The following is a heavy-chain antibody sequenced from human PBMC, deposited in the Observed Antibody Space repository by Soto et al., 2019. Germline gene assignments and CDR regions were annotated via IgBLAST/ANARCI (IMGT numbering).Heavy chain of an antibody. J-gene: IGHJ4*02. CDR3: AAIVTLVDY. Sequence: QVQLVQSGAEVKKPGSSVKVSCKASGGTFSISAISWVRQAPGQGLDWMGGIIPIFGTAKYAQKFQGRITITADASTSTAYMELGSLRSEDPAVYYLAAIVTLVDYWGQGTLVTVSS. CDR1: GGTFSISA. D-gene: IGHD3-9*01. CDR2: IIPIFGTA. V-gene: IGHV1-69*01.